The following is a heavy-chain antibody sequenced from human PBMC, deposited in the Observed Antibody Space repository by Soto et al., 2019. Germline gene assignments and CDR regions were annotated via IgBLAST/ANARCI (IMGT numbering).Heavy chain of an antibody. Sequence: PRQSLRLSCAAYGFTFRTYGMTWVRQAPGKGLEWVSGISGSGGERYYGDSGEGRFSISRDNSENTLFLQMHSLRAEDTAIYYCAKDTLNDSGSFDYWGKGTLVTVSS. CDR3: AKDTLNDSGSFDY. CDR1: GFTFRTYG. CDR2: ISGSGGER. J-gene: IGHJ4*02. D-gene: IGHD6-19*01. V-gene: IGHV3-23*01.